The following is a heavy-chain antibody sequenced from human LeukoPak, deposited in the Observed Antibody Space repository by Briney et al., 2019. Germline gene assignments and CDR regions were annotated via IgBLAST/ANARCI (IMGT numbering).Heavy chain of an antibody. J-gene: IGHJ3*02. V-gene: IGHV1-46*01. CDR3: ARVKPNYYDSSAYGTFDI. D-gene: IGHD3-22*01. CDR1: GYTFTSYY. CDR2: INPPGGST. Sequence: ASVMVSCKASGYTFTSYYMHWVRQAPGQGLEWMGIINPPGGSTSYAQKFQGRATMTRDTSTSTVYMELSSLRSEDTAVYYCARVKPNYYDSSAYGTFDIWGQGTMVTVSS.